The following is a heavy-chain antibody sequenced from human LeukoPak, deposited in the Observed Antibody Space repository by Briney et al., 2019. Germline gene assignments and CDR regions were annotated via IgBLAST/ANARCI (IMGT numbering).Heavy chain of an antibody. D-gene: IGHD5/OR15-5a*01. Sequence: PGGSLRLSCAASGFTVNSNFMSWVRQAPGKGLEWVSAIYAGGSTYYEDSVKGRFTIFRDNSKNTVYLQMNSLRAEDTAVYYRARASALRNNSLDPWGQGTLVTVSS. CDR3: ARASALRNNSLDP. CDR1: GFTVNSNF. CDR2: IYAGGST. V-gene: IGHV3-53*01. J-gene: IGHJ5*02.